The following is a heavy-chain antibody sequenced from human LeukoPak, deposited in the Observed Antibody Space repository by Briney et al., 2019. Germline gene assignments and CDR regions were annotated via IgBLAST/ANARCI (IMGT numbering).Heavy chain of an antibody. J-gene: IGHJ3*02. CDR2: IRYDGRSQ. V-gene: IGHV3-30*02. Sequence: TGGSLRLSCATSGFTFSNYGMHWVRQAPGKGLEWVAFIRYDGRSQYYANSVKGRFTISRDNSKNTLYLQMNSLRAEDTAVYYCARESYCSGGSCYSGRAFDIWGQGTMVTVSS. CDR3: ARESYCSGGSCYSGRAFDI. D-gene: IGHD2-15*01. CDR1: GFTFSNYG.